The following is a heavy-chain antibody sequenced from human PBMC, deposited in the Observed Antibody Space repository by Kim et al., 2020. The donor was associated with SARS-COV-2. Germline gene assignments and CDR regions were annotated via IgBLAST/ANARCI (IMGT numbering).Heavy chain of an antibody. CDR3: ASDAAGCYYFNPYYFDY. CDR1: GFSFSSYS. D-gene: IGHD3-3*01. V-gene: IGHV3-48*02. CDR2: ISSSSKTV. J-gene: IGHJ4*01. Sequence: GGSLRLSCSAYGFSFSSYSMNWVRQAPGKGREWIAYISSSSKTVLYTYSVKGRFTISRDSSKNSLYLEMDILRDEDTAVYYCASDAAGCYYFNPYYFDY.